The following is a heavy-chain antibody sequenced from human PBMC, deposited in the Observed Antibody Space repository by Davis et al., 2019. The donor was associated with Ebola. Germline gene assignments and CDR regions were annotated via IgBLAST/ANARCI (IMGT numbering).Heavy chain of an antibody. J-gene: IGHJ4*02. V-gene: IGHV4-34*01. CDR1: SGSLNDYY. Sequence: PSETLSLTCAVYSGSLNDYYWSWIRQSPEKGLEWIGEIDHRGVTKYNTSLRSRATLSIDTSRKQISLKLTSVTAADTACHYCSSPPQIRGKDFFDCWGQGTLVTVSS. CDR3: SSPPQIRGKDFFDC. CDR2: IDHRGVT.